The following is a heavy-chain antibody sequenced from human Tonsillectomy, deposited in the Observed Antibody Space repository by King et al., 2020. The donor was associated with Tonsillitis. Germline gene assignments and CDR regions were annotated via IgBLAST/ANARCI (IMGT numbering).Heavy chain of an antibody. CDR3: ARIGAVGAHFDY. J-gene: IGHJ4*02. D-gene: IGHD1-26*01. Sequence: QLQESGPGLVKPSETLSLTCTVSGGSISSYYWSWIRQPPGKGLEWIGYIYYSGSTNYNPSLKSRVTISVDTSKNQFSLKMSSVTAADTAVYYCARIGAVGAHFDYWGQGTLVTVSS. CDR1: GGSISSYY. CDR2: IYYSGST. V-gene: IGHV4-59*01.